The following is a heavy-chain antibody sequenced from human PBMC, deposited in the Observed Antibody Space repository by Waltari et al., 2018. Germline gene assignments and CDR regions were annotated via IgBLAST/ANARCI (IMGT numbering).Heavy chain of an antibody. CDR1: GGTFSSYA. J-gene: IGHJ5*02. CDR3: ARSNHYDYVWGSYRTNWFDP. V-gene: IGHV1-69*01. CDR2: IIPIFGTA. D-gene: IGHD3-16*02. Sequence: QVQLVQSGAEVKKPGSSVKVSCKASGGTFSSYAISWVRQAPGQGLEWMGGIIPIFGTATYAQKFQGRVTITADESTSTAYMELSSLRSEDTAVYYCARSNHYDYVWGSYRTNWFDPWGQGTLVTVSS.